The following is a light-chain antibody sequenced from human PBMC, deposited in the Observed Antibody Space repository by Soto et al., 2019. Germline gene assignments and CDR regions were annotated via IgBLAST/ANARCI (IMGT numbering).Light chain of an antibody. CDR3: SSYTSSSTLEV. CDR1: SSDVGGYNY. V-gene: IGLV2-14*01. J-gene: IGLJ1*01. Sequence: QSVLTQPASVSVSPGQSTTISCTGTSSDVGGYNYVSWYQQHPGKAPKLMIYDVSNRPSGVSNRFSGSKSGNTASLTISGLQAEDEADYYCSSYTSSSTLEVFGTGTKVTVL. CDR2: DVS.